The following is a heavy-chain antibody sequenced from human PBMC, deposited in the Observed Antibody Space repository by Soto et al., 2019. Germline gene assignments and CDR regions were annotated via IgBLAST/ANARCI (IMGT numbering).Heavy chain of an antibody. Sequence: SATLSLTCTFSGDYISNYGLSWRRQPPGKGLGWIGYIYYSGSTNYNPSLKSRVTISVDTSKNQFSLKLSSVTAADTAVYYCARGDRGTMVRGAFYYYYGMDVWGQGTTVTVS. CDR1: GDYISNYG. J-gene: IGHJ6*02. CDR3: ARGDRGTMVRGAFYYYYGMDV. D-gene: IGHD3-10*01. CDR2: IYYSGST. V-gene: IGHV4-59*01.